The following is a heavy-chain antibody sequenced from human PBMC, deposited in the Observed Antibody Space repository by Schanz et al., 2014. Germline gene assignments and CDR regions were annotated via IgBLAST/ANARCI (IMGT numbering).Heavy chain of an antibody. V-gene: IGHV3-21*01. Sequence: EVQLVESGGGLVQPGGSLRLSCAASGFTFSTYSMNWVRQAPGKGLEWVSSISSSSSYIYYADSVKGRFTISKDNAKNSLYLQMNSLRAEDTAVYYCVREDIVVVPAATVWFDPWGQGILVTVSS. CDR3: VREDIVVVPAATVWFDP. CDR1: GFTFSTYS. J-gene: IGHJ5*02. D-gene: IGHD2-2*01. CDR2: ISSSSSYI.